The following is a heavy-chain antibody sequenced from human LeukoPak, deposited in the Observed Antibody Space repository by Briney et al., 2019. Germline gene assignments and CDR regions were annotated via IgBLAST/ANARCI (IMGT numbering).Heavy chain of an antibody. CDR3: ASARYRFGDYDLGWFDP. V-gene: IGHV1-3*03. D-gene: IGHD3-10*01. J-gene: IGHJ5*02. CDR1: GYTFTSYT. Sequence: ASVKVSCKASGYTFTSYTIHWVRQAPGQRLEWMGWINAGNGNTKYSQEFQDRVTITRDTSASTAYMELSSLRSEDTAVYYCASARYRFGDYDLGWFDPWGQGTLVTVSS. CDR2: INAGNGNT.